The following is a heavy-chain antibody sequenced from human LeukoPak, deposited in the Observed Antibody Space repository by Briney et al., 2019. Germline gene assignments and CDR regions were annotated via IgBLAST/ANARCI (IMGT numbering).Heavy chain of an antibody. CDR3: VRDLGGRSSH. CDR1: GFTFSSNW. Sequence: GGSLRLSCAASGFTFSSNWMHWVRQAPGKGLVWVSRINEDGSTTNYADSVKGRSTIFRDNAKNTLYLQMNSLRAEDTAVYYCVRDLGGRSSHWGQGTLVTVSS. V-gene: IGHV3-74*01. J-gene: IGHJ4*02. D-gene: IGHD1-26*01. CDR2: INEDGSTT.